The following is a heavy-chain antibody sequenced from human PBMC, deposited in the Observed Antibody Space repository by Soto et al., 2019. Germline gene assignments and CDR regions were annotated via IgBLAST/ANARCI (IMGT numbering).Heavy chain of an antibody. D-gene: IGHD2-21*02. CDR1: AFTVSKNY. CDR3: ARDPFGGGDFQWGVDN. V-gene: IGHV3-66*01. J-gene: IGHJ4*02. CDR2: IQSGGST. Sequence: GGSLRLSCEASAFTVSKNYINWVRQAPGKGLEWVSLIQSGGSTYYADSVKGRFIISRDNSKNMVYLHMNSLKAEDTAVYFCARDPFGGGDFQWGVDNWGQGTLVTVSS.